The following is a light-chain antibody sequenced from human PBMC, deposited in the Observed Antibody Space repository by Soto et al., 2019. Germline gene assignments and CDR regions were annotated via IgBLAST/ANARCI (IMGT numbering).Light chain of an antibody. CDR1: QSVSSN. Sequence: EIVMTQSPATLSVSPGERATLSCRASQSVSSNLAWYQQKPGQAPRLLIYGASTRDTGIPARSSGSGSGTEFTLTISSLQSEDFAVYYCQQYNNWPPLTFGGGTKVEIK. CDR3: QQYNNWPPLT. V-gene: IGKV3-15*01. CDR2: GAS. J-gene: IGKJ4*01.